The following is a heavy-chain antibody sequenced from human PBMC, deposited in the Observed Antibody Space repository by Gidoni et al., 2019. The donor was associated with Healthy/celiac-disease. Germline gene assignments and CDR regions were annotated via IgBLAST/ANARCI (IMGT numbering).Heavy chain of an antibody. CDR3: ARAGYYGSGSYEG. J-gene: IGHJ4*02. CDR1: VGPPSSGGYY. CDR2: IYYSGSN. D-gene: IGHD3-10*01. V-gene: IGHV4-31*03. Sequence: QVQLQESGPGLVKPSQTLSLTCTVSVGPPSSGGYYGSWIRQHPGKGLEWIGYIYYSGSNYSNPSLKSRVTISVDTSKNQFSLKLSSVTAADTAVYYCARAGYYGSGSYEGWGQGTLVTVSS.